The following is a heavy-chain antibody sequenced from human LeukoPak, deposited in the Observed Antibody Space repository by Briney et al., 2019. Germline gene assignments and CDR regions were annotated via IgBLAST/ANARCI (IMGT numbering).Heavy chain of an antibody. J-gene: IGHJ4*02. V-gene: IGHV4-34*01. CDR1: GGSFSSYY. CDR3: ARGPRGAKSSGWYLLGFDY. D-gene: IGHD6-19*01. CDR2: INDSGGT. Sequence: SETLFLTCSVYGGSFSSYYWSWIRQPPGEGLEWIGEINDSGGTNYNPSLKSRFTISVDTPKNQFSLKLSSVTAADTAIYYCARGPRGAKSSGWYLLGFDYWGQGTLVTVSS.